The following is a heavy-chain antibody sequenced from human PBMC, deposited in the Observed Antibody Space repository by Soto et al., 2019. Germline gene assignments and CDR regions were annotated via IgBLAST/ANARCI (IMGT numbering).Heavy chain of an antibody. J-gene: IGHJ4*02. CDR1: GGSFSGYY. CDR3: ARVDDY. Sequence: QVELPQWGAGLLKRSETLSLTCAVYGGSFSGYYWSWIRQPPGKGLEWIGEINHRGSTKYNPSLKSRVTISVDRSKNQFSLKLTSVTAADTAVNYCARVDDYWGQGTLVTVSS. CDR2: INHRGST. V-gene: IGHV4-34*02.